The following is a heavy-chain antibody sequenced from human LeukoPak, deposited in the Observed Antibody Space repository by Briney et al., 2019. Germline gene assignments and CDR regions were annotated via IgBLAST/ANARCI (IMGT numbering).Heavy chain of an antibody. Sequence: GTSLRLSCAASGFTFRTYDMHWVRQAPGKGLEWVAVTCTDGNIKIYADSVKGRFTMTTDNSKNTPYLEMNSLRVDDTAVYYCARDYRSGAPDYLDSWGQGTLVTVSS. J-gene: IGHJ4*02. CDR3: ARDYRSGAPDYLDS. V-gene: IGHV3-30-3*01. CDR2: TCTDGNIK. D-gene: IGHD1-14*01. CDR1: GFTFRTYD.